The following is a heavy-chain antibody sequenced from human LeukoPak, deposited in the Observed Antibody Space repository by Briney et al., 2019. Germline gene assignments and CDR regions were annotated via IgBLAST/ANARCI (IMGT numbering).Heavy chain of an antibody. D-gene: IGHD3-22*01. J-gene: IGHJ4*02. V-gene: IGHV3-48*01. CDR3: AREMSSVTMIVVVIPLPFDY. CDR1: GFTFSSYS. CDR2: ISSSSSTI. Sequence: PGGSLRHSCAASGFTFSSYSMNWVRQAPGKGLEWVSYISSSSSTIYYADSVKGRFTISRDNAKNSLYLQMNSLRAEDTAVYYCAREMSSVTMIVVVIPLPFDYWGQGTLVTVSS.